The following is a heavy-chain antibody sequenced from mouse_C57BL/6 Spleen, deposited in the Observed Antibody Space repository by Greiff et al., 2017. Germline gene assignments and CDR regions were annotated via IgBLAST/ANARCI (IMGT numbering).Heavy chain of an antibody. CDR2: ISNKANGYTT. J-gene: IGHJ2*01. V-gene: IGHV7-3*01. Sequence: EVKLMESGGGLVQPGGSLSLSCAASGFTFTDYYMSWVRQPPGTALEWLGFISNKANGYTTEYSASVKGRLTISRDNSQSVLYLQMNALGAEDSATYCCAGSNWEGGFDDWGQGTTLTVSS. CDR3: AGSNWEGGFDD. CDR1: GFTFTDYY. D-gene: IGHD4-1*01.